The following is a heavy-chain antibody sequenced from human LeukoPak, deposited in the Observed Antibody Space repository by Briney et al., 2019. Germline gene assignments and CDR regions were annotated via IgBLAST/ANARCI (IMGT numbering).Heavy chain of an antibody. CDR3: ARGSSAGARGRYFDY. V-gene: IGHV3-21*01. Sequence: PGGSLRLSCAASGFTFSSYSMNWVRQAPGKGLEWVSSISSSSYIYYADSVKGRFTISRDNAKNSLYLQMNSLRAEDTAVYYCARGSSAGARGRYFDYWGQGTLVTVSS. CDR2: ISSSSYI. D-gene: IGHD3-10*01. J-gene: IGHJ4*02. CDR1: GFTFSSYS.